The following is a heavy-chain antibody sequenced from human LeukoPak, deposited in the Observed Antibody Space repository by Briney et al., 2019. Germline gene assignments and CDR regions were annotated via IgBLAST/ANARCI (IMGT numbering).Heavy chain of an antibody. CDR2: IHHSGYT. CDR1: GGSISSGDYY. V-gene: IGHV4-31*03. CDR3: VRGRYDSSGYNYWYFDL. D-gene: IGHD3-22*01. J-gene: IGHJ2*01. Sequence: PSETLSLTCTVSGGSISSGDYYWTWIRQHPGKGLEWIGYIHHSGYTYYNPSLKSRVTMSLDTSKNKFSLKLSSVTAADTAVYYCVRGRYDSSGYNYWYFDLWGRGTLVTVSS.